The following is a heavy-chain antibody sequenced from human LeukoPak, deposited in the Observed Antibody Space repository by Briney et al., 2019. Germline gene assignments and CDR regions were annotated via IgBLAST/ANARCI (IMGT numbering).Heavy chain of an antibody. CDR3: ARRRGRDYDILTGYGYYYMDV. V-gene: IGHV4-34*01. CDR1: GGSFSGYY. D-gene: IGHD3-9*01. J-gene: IGHJ6*03. CDR2: INHSGST. Sequence: PSETLSLTCAVYGGSFSGYYWSWIRQPPGKGLEWIGEINHSGSTNYNPSLKSRVTISVDTSKNQFSLKLSSVTAADTAVYYCARRRGRDYDILTGYGYYYMDVWGKGTTVTISS.